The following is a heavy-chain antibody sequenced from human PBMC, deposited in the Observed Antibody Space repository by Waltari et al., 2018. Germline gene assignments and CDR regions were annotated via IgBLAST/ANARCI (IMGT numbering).Heavy chain of an antibody. D-gene: IGHD1-7*01. CDR3: ARPLDWNSHSFDY. Sequence: EVQLVESGGALVQPGGSLRRSCTASGLPCSPFGLPGVRQAPGKGLEWVSTISSRSSYIYYAASVKGRFTISIDNAKNTLYLQMNSLRAEDTAVYYCARPLDWNSHSFDYWGQGTLVTVSS. J-gene: IGHJ4*02. V-gene: IGHV3-21*04. CDR2: ISSRSSYI. CDR1: GLPCSPFG.